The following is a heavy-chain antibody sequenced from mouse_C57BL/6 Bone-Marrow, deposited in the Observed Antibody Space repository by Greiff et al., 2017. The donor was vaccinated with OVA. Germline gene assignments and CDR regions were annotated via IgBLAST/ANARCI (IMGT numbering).Heavy chain of an antibody. CDR2: IYPGDGDT. CDR3: ARRAYDGYYDAMDY. D-gene: IGHD2-3*01. Sequence: QVQLQQSGAELVKPGASVKISCKASGYAFSSYWMNWVKQRPGKGLEWIGQIYPGDGDTNYNGKFKGKATLTADKSSSTAYMQLSSLTSEDSAVYFCARRAYDGYYDAMDYWGQGTSVTVSS. CDR1: GYAFSSYW. J-gene: IGHJ4*01. V-gene: IGHV1-80*01.